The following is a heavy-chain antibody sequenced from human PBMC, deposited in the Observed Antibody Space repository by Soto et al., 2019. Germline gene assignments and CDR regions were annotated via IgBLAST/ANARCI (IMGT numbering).Heavy chain of an antibody. CDR1: GASLKDGGYY. CDR3: ARESSEDGYKVDY. V-gene: IGHV4-31*03. CDR2: IYYNGNT. J-gene: IGHJ4*01. Sequence: QVQLQESGPGLVKSSQTLSLTCTVSGASLKDGGYYWSWIRQHPGKGLEWIGFIYYNGNTYYNPSLKSRLTISLDTSKNHFSLKMNSVTAADTAVYFCARESSEDGYKVDYWGQGTLVTVSS. D-gene: IGHD2-21*01.